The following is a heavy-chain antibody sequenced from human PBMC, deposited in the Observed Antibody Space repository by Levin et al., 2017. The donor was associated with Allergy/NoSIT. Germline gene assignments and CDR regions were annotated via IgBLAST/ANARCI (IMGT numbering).Heavy chain of an antibody. CDR2: ISGSGGST. D-gene: IGHD2-2*01. V-gene: IGHV3-23*01. CDR3: AKRLQGFIVLVPAAMPFDY. Sequence: GESLKISCAASGFTFSSYAMSWVRQAPGKGLEWVSAISGSGGSTYYADSVKGRFTISRDNSKNTLYLQMNSLRAEDTAVYYCAKRLQGFIVLVPAAMPFDYWGQGTLVTVSS. J-gene: IGHJ4*02. CDR1: GFTFSSYA.